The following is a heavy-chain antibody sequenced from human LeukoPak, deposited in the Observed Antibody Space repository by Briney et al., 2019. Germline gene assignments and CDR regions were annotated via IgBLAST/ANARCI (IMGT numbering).Heavy chain of an antibody. CDR1: GFTFSSYS. D-gene: IGHD1-26*01. Sequence: GGSLKLSCAASGFTFSSYSMNWVRQAPGKGLEWVSYISSSSGTIYYADSVKGRFTISRDSAKNSLYLQMNSLRAEDTAVYYCARTPVGSRVPMWGQGTRVTVSS. V-gene: IGHV3-48*04. CDR3: ARTPVGSRVPM. J-gene: IGHJ3*01. CDR2: ISSSSGTI.